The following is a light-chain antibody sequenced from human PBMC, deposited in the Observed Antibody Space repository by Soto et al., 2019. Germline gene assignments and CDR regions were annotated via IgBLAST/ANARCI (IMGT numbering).Light chain of an antibody. Sequence: AIRMTQSPSSLSASTGDRVTITCRASQDIRYYLVWYQQKPGKAPKVLIHAASTLQGGVSSRFSGSRSGTDFTLTINSLQPEDCATYYCQHYYTYPWTFGQGTKVEV. V-gene: IGKV1-8*01. CDR2: AAS. J-gene: IGKJ1*01. CDR1: QDIRYY. CDR3: QHYYTYPWT.